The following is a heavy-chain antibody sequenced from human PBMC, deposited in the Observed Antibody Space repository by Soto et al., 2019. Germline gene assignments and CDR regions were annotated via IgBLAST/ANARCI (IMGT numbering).Heavy chain of an antibody. Sequence: GESLKISCKGSGYSFTSYWISWVRQVPGKGLEWMGRIDPSDSYTNYSPSFQGHVPISADKSISTAYLQWSSLKASDTAMYYCARHFAWSAQYGMDVWGQGTTVTVSS. CDR2: IDPSDSYT. J-gene: IGHJ6*02. D-gene: IGHD3-3*01. V-gene: IGHV5-10-1*01. CDR3: ARHFAWSAQYGMDV. CDR1: GYSFTSYW.